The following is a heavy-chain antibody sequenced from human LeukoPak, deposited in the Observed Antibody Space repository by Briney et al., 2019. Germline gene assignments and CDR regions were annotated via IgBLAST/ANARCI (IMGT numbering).Heavy chain of an antibody. Sequence: GASVKVSCKASGGTFSSYVISWVRQAPGQGLEWMGRIIPILGKANYAQKFQGRVTITADKSTSTAYMELSSLRSEDTAVYYCARDVRGYCGSGSYYQGDYWGQGTLVTVSS. V-gene: IGHV1-69*04. D-gene: IGHD3-10*01. CDR3: ARDVRGYCGSGSYYQGDY. J-gene: IGHJ4*02. CDR2: IIPILGKA. CDR1: GGTFSSYV.